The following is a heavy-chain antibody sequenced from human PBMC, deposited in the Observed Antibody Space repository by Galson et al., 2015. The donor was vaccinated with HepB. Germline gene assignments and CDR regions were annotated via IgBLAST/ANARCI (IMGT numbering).Heavy chain of an antibody. CDR1: GSSFSTYA. V-gene: IGHV3-21*06. Sequence: SLRLSCAAPGSSFSTYAWNWVRQVPGKGLEWVASISNTGRYIYYRDSVRGRFTISRDSVQNSVFLQMSRLRPEDTGVYYCAKERTNTWFNMDRAFDVWGQGTTVTVSS. CDR2: ISNTGRYI. D-gene: IGHD2-2*01. CDR3: AKERTNTWFNMDRAFDV. J-gene: IGHJ3*01.